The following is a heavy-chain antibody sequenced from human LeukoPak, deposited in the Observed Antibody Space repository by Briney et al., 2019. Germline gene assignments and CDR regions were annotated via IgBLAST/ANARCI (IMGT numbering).Heavy chain of an antibody. V-gene: IGHV4-39*07. CDR2: IYYSGST. Sequence: SETLSLTCTVSGGSISSSSYYRGWIRQPPGKGLEWIGSIYYSGSTYYNPSLKSRVTISVDTSKNQFSLKLSSVTAADTAVYYCARGVRQWLVGRRVGFDYWGQGTLVTVSS. CDR1: GGSISSSSYY. J-gene: IGHJ4*02. CDR3: ARGVRQWLVGRRVGFDY. D-gene: IGHD6-19*01.